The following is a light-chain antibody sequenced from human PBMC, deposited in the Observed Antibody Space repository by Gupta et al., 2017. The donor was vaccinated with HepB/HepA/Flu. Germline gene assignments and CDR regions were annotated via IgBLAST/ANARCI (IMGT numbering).Light chain of an antibody. Sequence: DIQMTQSPSTLSASVGDRVTITCRASQTIGGWLAWYQQKAGKAPKLLIYKASILQSGVPSRFSGSGSGTEFTLTISSLQPDDFATYYCQEYNSYSFGQGTTVEIK. V-gene: IGKV1-5*03. CDR2: KAS. J-gene: IGKJ1*01. CDR3: QEYNSYS. CDR1: QTIGGW.